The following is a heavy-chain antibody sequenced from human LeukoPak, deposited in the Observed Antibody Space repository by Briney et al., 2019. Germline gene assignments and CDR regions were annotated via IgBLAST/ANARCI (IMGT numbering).Heavy chain of an antibody. D-gene: IGHD3-3*01. J-gene: IGHJ6*03. CDR3: AKILKTPTYYDFWSGYYGYYYMVV. Sequence: GGSLRLSCAASGFTFSSYWMSWVRQAPGKGLEWVANIKQDGSEKYYVDSVKGRFTISRGNAKNSLYLQMNSLRAEDTAVYYCAKILKTPTYYDFWSGYYGYYYMVVWGKGTTVTVSS. V-gene: IGHV3-7*01. CDR1: GFTFSSYW. CDR2: IKQDGSEK.